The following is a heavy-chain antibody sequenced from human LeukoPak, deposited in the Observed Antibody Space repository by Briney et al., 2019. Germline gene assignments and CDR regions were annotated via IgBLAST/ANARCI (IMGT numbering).Heavy chain of an antibody. Sequence: PSETLSLTCTVSGDSISSYYLSWIRQPQGKGLEWIGYLYYSGSTNYNPSLKSRVTISVDTSKNQFSLKLTSVTAADTAVYYCARQRRSISGSAHWFDPWGQGTLVTVPS. V-gene: IGHV4-59*08. CDR1: GDSISSYY. CDR3: ARQRRSISGSAHWFDP. D-gene: IGHD5-12*01. CDR2: LYYSGST. J-gene: IGHJ5*02.